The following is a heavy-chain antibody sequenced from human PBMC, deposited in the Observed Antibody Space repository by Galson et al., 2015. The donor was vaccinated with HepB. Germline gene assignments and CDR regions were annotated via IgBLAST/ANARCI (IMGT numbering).Heavy chain of an antibody. CDR3: AREHELVNYYYGMDV. CDR2: ISAYNGNT. V-gene: IGHV1-18*04. CDR1: GYTFTSYG. Sequence: SVKVSCKASGYTFTSYGISWVRQAPGQGLEWMGWISAYNGNTNYAQKLQGRVTMTTDTSTSTAYMELRSLRSDDTAVYYCAREHELVNYYYGMDVWGQGTTVTVSS. J-gene: IGHJ6*02. D-gene: IGHD6-13*01.